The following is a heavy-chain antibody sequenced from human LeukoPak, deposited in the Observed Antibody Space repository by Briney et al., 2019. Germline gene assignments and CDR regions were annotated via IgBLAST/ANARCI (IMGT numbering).Heavy chain of an antibody. Sequence: TLSLTCAVSGGSISSGGYSWSWIRQPPGKGLEWIGYIYHSGSTYYNPSLKSRVTISVDRSKNQFSLKLSSVTAADTAVYYCARGVDYNNYFDYWGQGTLVTVSS. CDR3: ARGVDYNNYFDY. V-gene: IGHV4-30-2*01. CDR2: IYHSGST. J-gene: IGHJ4*02. CDR1: GGSISSGGYS. D-gene: IGHD5-24*01.